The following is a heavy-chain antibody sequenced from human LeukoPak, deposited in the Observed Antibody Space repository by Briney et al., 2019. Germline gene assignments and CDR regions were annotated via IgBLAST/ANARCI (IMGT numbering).Heavy chain of an antibody. V-gene: IGHV4-34*01. CDR2: INHSGST. CDR3: ARGPRTKNFDY. D-gene: IGHD2-8*01. J-gene: IGHJ4*02. Sequence: SETLSLTCAVYGVSFSGYYWSWIRQPPGKGLEWIGEINHSGSTNYNPSLKSRVTISVDTSKNQFSLKLSSVTAADTAVYYCARGPRTKNFDYWGQGTLVTVSS. CDR1: GVSFSGYY.